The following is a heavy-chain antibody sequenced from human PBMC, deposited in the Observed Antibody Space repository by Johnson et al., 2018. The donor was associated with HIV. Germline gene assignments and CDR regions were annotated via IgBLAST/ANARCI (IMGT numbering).Heavy chain of an antibody. CDR2: ISYDGTNK. CDR3: TTAAAAPYAFDI. CDR1: GFTFSNYG. V-gene: IGHV3-30*03. J-gene: IGHJ3*02. D-gene: IGHD6-13*01. Sequence: QVQLVESGGGVVQPGRSLRLSCAASGFTFSNYGMHWVRQAPGKGLEWVAVISYDGTNKYYADSVKGRFTITRDNSKNTLYLQMNSLRVEDTAVYYCTTAAAAPYAFDIWGQGTMVTVSS.